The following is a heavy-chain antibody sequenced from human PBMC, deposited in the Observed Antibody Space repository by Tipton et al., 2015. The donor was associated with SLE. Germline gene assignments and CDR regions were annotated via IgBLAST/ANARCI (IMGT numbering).Heavy chain of an antibody. CDR1: GGSISSYY. CDR2: IYTSGST. Sequence: TLSLTCTVSGGSISSYYWSWIRQPAGKGLEWIGHIYTSGSTNYNPSLKSRVTISVDTSQNQFSLKLSSVTAADTAVDYCAREGNYYDSSGPFDIWGQGTMVTVSS. D-gene: IGHD3-22*01. CDR3: AREGNYYDSSGPFDI. V-gene: IGHV4-4*07. J-gene: IGHJ3*02.